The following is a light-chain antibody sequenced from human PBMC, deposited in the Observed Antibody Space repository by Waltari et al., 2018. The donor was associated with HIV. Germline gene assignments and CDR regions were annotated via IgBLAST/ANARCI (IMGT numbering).Light chain of an antibody. CDR2: KDI. CDR1: ALPKKF. CDR3: QSTDHDGTWV. J-gene: IGLJ3*02. Sequence: SYKLTQTPSVSVSPGQTARINCSRGALPKKFSSWYSKKPGQAPVLLTYKDIWRPSGIPERISGSRSGTGVTLTISGVQAEDEADYYCQSTDHDGTWVFGGGTKLTVL. V-gene: IGLV3-25*03.